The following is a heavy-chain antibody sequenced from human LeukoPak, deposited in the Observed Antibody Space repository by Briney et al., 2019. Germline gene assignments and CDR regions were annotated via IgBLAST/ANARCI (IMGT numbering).Heavy chain of an antibody. V-gene: IGHV4-59*01. D-gene: IGHD6-13*01. Sequence: SETLSLTCAVYGGSFSGYYWSWIRQPPGKGLEWIGYIYYSGSTNYNPSLKSRVTISVDTSKNQFSLKLSSVTAADTAVYYCARWARRWSWYVRIDDAFDIWGQGTMVTVSS. J-gene: IGHJ3*02. CDR2: IYYSGST. CDR1: GGSFSGYY. CDR3: ARWARRWSWYVRIDDAFDI.